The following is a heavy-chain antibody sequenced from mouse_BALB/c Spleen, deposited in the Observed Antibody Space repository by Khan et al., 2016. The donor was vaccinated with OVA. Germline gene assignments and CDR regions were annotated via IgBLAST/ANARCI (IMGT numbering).Heavy chain of an antibody. J-gene: IGHJ3*01. Sequence: VQLQESGAELARPGASVKMSCKASGYTFTSYTIHWIKKRPGQGLEWIGYINPSNDYTNYNQKFKDKATLTTDKSSTTAYLRLSSLTSDDSAVYNCVRDGAYHRNDGWFAYWGQGTLVTGSA. CDR3: VRDGAYHRNDGWFAY. CDR2: INPSNDYT. V-gene: IGHV1-4*01. CDR1: GYTFTSYT. D-gene: IGHD2-14*01.